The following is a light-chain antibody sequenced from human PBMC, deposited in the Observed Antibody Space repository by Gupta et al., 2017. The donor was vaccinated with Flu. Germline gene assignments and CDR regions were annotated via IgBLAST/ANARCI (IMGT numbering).Light chain of an antibody. CDR2: SVS. Sequence: GTYADISTSVYVSWYQQHPGRAPRLIMYSVSHRPAGVSSRFSGSKSGNTASLTISGLQPEDEADYHCTSAKNTRAYVLFGGGTKLTV. V-gene: IGLV2-14*01. CDR3: TSAKNTRAYVL. J-gene: IGLJ3*02. CDR1: YADISTSVY.